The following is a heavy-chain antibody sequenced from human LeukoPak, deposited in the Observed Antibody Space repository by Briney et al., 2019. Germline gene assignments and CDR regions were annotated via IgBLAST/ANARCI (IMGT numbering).Heavy chain of an antibody. CDR2: IHHGGRS. J-gene: IGHJ2*01. CDR1: GGSVFGYY. CDR3: ARHGDWYFAL. Sequence: SETLSLTCAVSGGSVFGYYWCWIRQPPGKGLEWIGEIHHGGRSKYHPALKSRVTISVDTPNNQFSLKLTSMTAADTAVYYCARHGDWYFALWGPGTLVTVSS. V-gene: IGHV4-34*01. D-gene: IGHD3-10*01.